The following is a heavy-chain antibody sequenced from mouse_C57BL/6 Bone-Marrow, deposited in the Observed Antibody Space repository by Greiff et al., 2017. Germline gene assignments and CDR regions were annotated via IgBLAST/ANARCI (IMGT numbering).Heavy chain of an antibody. D-gene: IGHD1-1*01. CDR3: ARYYGITLFDY. Sequence: QVQLQQSGAELVRPGTSVKMSCKASGYTFTNYWTGWAKQRPGHGLEWIGDIYPGGGYTNYNEKFKGKATLTADKSSSTAYMQFSSLTSEDSAIYYCARYYGITLFDYWGQGTTLTVSS. V-gene: IGHV1-63*01. CDR2: IYPGGGYT. J-gene: IGHJ2*01. CDR1: GYTFTNYW.